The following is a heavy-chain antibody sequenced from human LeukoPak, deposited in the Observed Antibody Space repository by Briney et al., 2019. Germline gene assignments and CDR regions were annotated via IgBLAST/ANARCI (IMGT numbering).Heavy chain of an antibody. CDR1: GGSIRSYY. CDR3: ARTGSTVTMLYPFDH. CDR2: IYYSGST. Sequence: PSETLSLTCTVSGGSIRSYYWSWVRQPPGKGLEWIGYIYYSGSTNYNPSLKSRVSISVDTSKNQFSLKLSSVTAADTAVYYCARTGSTVTMLYPFDHWGQGTLVTVSS. V-gene: IGHV4-59*01. D-gene: IGHD4-17*01. J-gene: IGHJ4*02.